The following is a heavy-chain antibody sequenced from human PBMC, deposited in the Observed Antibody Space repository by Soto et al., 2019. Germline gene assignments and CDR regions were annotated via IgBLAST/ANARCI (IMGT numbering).Heavy chain of an antibody. CDR2: IYDSGST. CDR1: GGSISSGGYY. V-gene: IGHV4-31*03. J-gene: IGHJ4*02. CDR3: ARSFGVAAAGPFDY. Sequence: QVQLQESGPGLVKPSQTLSLTCTVSGGSISSGGYYWSWIRQHPGKDLEWIGYIYDSGSTYYDPSLNSRVTISVDTSKNQFSLNLSSVTAADTAVYYWARSFGVAAAGPFDYWGQGTLVTVSS. D-gene: IGHD6-13*01.